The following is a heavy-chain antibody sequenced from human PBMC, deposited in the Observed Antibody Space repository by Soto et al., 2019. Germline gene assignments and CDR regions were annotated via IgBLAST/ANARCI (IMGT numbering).Heavy chain of an antibody. V-gene: IGHV1-69*12. CDR2: IIPIFGTA. J-gene: IGHJ4*02. CDR1: GGTFSSYA. D-gene: IGHD3-3*01. CDR3: ARVRVRFLEWLGSEG. Sequence: QVQLVQSGAEVKKPGSSVKVSCKASGGTFSSYAISWVRQAPGQGLEWMGGIIPIFGTANYAQKFQGRVTITADESPSTAYMALSSLRSEDTAVYDCARVRVRFLEWLGSEGWGQGTLVTVSS.